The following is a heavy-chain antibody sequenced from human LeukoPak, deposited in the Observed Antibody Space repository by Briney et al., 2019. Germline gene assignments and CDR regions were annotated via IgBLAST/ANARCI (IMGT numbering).Heavy chain of an antibody. D-gene: IGHD3-10*01. CDR1: GFTVSSNY. CDR3: AREDYYYGSGSYAFDI. CDR2: IYSGGST. V-gene: IGHV3-53*04. J-gene: IGHJ3*02. Sequence: GGPLRLSCAASGFTVSSNYMSWVRQAPGKGLEWVSVIYSGGSTYYADSVKGRFTISRHNSKNTLYLQMNSLRAEDTAVYYCAREDYYYGSGSYAFDIWGQGTMVTVSS.